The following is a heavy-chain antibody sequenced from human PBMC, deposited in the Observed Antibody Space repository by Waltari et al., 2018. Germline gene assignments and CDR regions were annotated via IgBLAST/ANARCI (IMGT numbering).Heavy chain of an antibody. J-gene: IGHJ4*02. V-gene: IGHV3-74*03. D-gene: IGHD3-10*01. CDR2: INSDGSST. Sequence: EVQLVESGGGLVQPGGSLRLSCTSSSSTFITPWMHWVRQAPGKGLVWVSRINSDGSSTTYADSVRGRFTVSRDNAKNTMYLQMNSLRAEDTAVYYCARDRYYTIDYWGQGTLVTVSS. CDR3: ARDRYYTIDY. CDR1: SSTFITPW.